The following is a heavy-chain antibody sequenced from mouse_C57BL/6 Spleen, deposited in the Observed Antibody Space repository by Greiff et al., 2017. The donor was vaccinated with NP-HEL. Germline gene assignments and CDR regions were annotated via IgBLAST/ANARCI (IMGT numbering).Heavy chain of an antibody. CDR2: IDPETGGT. Sequence: VQLVESGAELVRPGASVTLSCKASGYTFTDYEMHWVKQTPVHGLEWIGAIDPETGGTAYNQKFKGQAILTADKSSSTAYMELRSLTSEDASVYYCTRLEAMDYWGQGTSVTVSS. V-gene: IGHV1-15*01. CDR3: TRLEAMDY. CDR1: GYTFTDYE. J-gene: IGHJ4*01.